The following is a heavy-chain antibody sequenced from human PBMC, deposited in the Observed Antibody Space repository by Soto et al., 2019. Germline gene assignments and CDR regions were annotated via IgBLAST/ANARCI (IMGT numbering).Heavy chain of an antibody. V-gene: IGHV1-2*04. Sequence: ASVKVSCKASGYTFTGYYMHWVRQAPGQGLEWKGWINPNSGGTNYAQKFQGWVTMTRDTSISTAYMELSRLRSDDTAVYYCARELPGIAAAGTPRNYYYYGMDVWGQGTTVTVSS. CDR1: GYTFTGYY. J-gene: IGHJ6*02. CDR2: INPNSGGT. D-gene: IGHD6-13*01. CDR3: ARELPGIAAAGTPRNYYYYGMDV.